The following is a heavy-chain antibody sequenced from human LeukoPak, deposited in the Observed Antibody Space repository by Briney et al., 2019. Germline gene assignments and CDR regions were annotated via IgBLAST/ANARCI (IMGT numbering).Heavy chain of an antibody. CDR3: ARDLVDARYSWYFPFDP. CDR1: GFTFSSYN. CDR2: ITGSSTYI. J-gene: IGHJ5*02. Sequence: PGGSLRLSCAASGFTFSSYNMNWVRQAPGKGLEWVSSITGSSTYIYYADSVKGRFTISRDNAKNSLYLQMNSLRAEDTAVYYCARDLVDARYSWYFPFDPWGQGTLVTVSS. D-gene: IGHD4-11*01. V-gene: IGHV3-21*01.